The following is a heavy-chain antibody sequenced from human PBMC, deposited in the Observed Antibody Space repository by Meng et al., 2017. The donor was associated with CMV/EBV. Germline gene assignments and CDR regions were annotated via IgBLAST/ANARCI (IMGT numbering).Heavy chain of an antibody. V-gene: IGHV3-21*01. CDR3: ARLYTGYFDY. CDR1: GFTFSSYS. Sequence: GESLKISCAASGFTFSSYSMNWVRQAPGKGLEWGSSISSSSSYIYYADSVKGRFTISRDNAKNSLYLQMNSLRAEDTAVYYCARLYTGYFDYWGQGTLVTVSS. D-gene: IGHD3-10*01. CDR2: ISSSSSYI. J-gene: IGHJ4*02.